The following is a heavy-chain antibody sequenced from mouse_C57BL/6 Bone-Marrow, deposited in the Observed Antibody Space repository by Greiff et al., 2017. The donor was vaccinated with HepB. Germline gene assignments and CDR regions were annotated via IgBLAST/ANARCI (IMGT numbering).Heavy chain of an antibody. CDR2: ISSGSSTI. D-gene: IGHD1-1*01. J-gene: IGHJ1*03. CDR3: ARQIYYYGSSYGYFDV. V-gene: IGHV5-17*01. Sequence: EVKLVESGGGLVKPGGSLKLSCAASGFTFSDYGMQWVRQAPEKGLEWVAYISSGSSTIYYADTVKGRFTISRDNAKNTLFLQMTSLRSEDTAMYYCARQIYYYGSSYGYFDVWGTGTTVTVSS. CDR1: GFTFSDYG.